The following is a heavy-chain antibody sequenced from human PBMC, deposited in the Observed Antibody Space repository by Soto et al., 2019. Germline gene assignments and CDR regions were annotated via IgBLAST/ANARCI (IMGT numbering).Heavy chain of an antibody. CDR3: ARALDPSDLGDCSGGSCYWAYYYYGMDV. D-gene: IGHD2-15*01. Sequence: GGSLRLSCAASGFTFSSYAMHWVRQAPGKGLEWVAVISYDGSNKYYADSVKGRFTISRDNSKNTLYLQMNRLRAEDTAVYYCARALDPSDLGDCSGGSCYWAYYYYGMDVWGQGTTVTVSS. CDR1: GFTFSSYA. V-gene: IGHV3-30-3*01. CDR2: ISYDGSNK. J-gene: IGHJ6*02.